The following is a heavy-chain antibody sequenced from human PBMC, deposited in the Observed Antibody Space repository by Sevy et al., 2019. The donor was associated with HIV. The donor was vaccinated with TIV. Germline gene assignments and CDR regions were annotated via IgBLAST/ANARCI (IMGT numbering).Heavy chain of an antibody. V-gene: IGHV1-18*01. CDR2: ISAYNGNT. J-gene: IGHJ4*02. CDR1: GYTFTSYG. CDR3: ARGFYGSGNFAGNDY. Sequence: ASVKVSCKASGYTFTSYGISWVRQAPGQGLEWMGWISAYNGNTNYAQKLQGRVTMTTDTSTSTAYMELRSLRSDDTAVYYCARGFYGSGNFAGNDYWGQGTLVTVSS. D-gene: IGHD3-10*01.